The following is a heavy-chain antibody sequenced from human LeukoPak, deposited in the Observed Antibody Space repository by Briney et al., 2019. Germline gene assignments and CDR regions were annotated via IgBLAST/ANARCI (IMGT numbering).Heavy chain of an antibody. Sequence: GGSLRLSCAASGFTFSSYAMSWVRQAPGKGLEWVSSIYNTGATHYAESVKGRFTISRDNSKNTLFLQMNSLRAEDMAVYYCARIEWERLGRAFDIWGQGTMVTVSS. J-gene: IGHJ3*02. V-gene: IGHV3-23*05. CDR3: ARIEWERLGRAFDI. D-gene: IGHD1-26*01. CDR2: IYNTGAT. CDR1: GFTFSSYA.